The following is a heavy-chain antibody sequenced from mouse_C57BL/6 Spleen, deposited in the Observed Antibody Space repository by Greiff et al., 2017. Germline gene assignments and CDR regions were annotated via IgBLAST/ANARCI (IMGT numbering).Heavy chain of an antibody. D-gene: IGHD1-1*01. CDR2: IDPENGDT. CDR3: TTGYGSSYYFDY. J-gene: IGHJ2*01. Sequence: EVKLQQSGAELVRPGASVKLSCTASGFNIKDDYMHWVKQRPEQGLEWIGWIDPENGDTEYASKFQGKATISADTSSNTAYLQLSSLASKDTAVYYCTTGYGSSYYFDYWGQGTTLTVSS. V-gene: IGHV14-4*01. CDR1: GFNIKDDY.